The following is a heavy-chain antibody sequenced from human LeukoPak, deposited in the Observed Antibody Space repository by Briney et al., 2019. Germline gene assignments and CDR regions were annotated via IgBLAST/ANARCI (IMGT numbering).Heavy chain of an antibody. J-gene: IGHJ2*01. CDR3: AREGGGSGLWYYDL. CDR1: GFTFGSYS. Sequence: QPGGSLRLSCAASGFTFGSYSMHWVRQAPGKGPEFVSVIGGDGLTTFYADSVKDRFTISRDNSKSTLYLEMGSLRAEDMAVYYCAREGGGSGLWYYDLRGRGTLVTVSS. V-gene: IGHV3-64*02. CDR2: IGGDGLTT. D-gene: IGHD1-26*01.